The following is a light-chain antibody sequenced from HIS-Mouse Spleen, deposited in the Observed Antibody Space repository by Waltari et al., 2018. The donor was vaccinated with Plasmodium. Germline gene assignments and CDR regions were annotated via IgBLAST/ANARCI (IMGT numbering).Light chain of an antibody. CDR1: ALPKNY. Sequence: SYELTQPPSVSESPGQTARITCSGDALPKNYADWYQQKSGQAPVLVIYEDSKRPSGIPERFAGSSSGTMATLTISGAQVEDEADYYCYSTDSSGNHRVFGGGTKLTVL. V-gene: IGLV3-10*01. CDR2: EDS. CDR3: YSTDSSGNHRV. J-gene: IGLJ3*02.